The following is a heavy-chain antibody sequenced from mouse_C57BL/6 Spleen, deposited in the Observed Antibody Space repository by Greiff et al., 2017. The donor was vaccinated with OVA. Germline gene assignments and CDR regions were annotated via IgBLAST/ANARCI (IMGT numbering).Heavy chain of an antibody. D-gene: IGHD2-10*02. Sequence: VQLQQSGPGLVQPSQSLSITCTVSGFSLTSYGVHWVRQSPGKGLEWLGVIWSGGSTDYNAAFISRLSISKDNSKSQVFVKMNSLEADDTAIYYCARKSYGNYEGAMDYWGQGTSVTVSS. CDR1: GFSLTSYG. V-gene: IGHV2-2*01. CDR2: IWSGGST. CDR3: ARKSYGNYEGAMDY. J-gene: IGHJ4*01.